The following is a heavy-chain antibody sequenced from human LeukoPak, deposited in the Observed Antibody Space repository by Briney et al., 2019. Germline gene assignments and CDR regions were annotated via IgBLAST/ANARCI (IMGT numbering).Heavy chain of an antibody. D-gene: IGHD3-10*01. Sequence: PGGSLRLSCAASGFTFSSYSMNWVRQAPGKGLEWVSSISSSSSYIYYADSVKGRFTISRDNAKNSLYLQMNSLRAEDTAVYYCAKRQRVPGYYYGSGSYAFDIWGQGTMVTVSS. CDR2: ISSSSSYI. J-gene: IGHJ3*02. CDR3: AKRQRVPGYYYGSGSYAFDI. CDR1: GFTFSSYS. V-gene: IGHV3-21*04.